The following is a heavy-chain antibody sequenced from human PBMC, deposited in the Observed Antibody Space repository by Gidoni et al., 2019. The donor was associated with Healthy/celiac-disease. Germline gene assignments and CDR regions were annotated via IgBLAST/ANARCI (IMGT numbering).Heavy chain of an antibody. CDR2: IYYSGST. CDR1: GGSISSYY. V-gene: IGHV4-59*01. Sequence: QVQLQESGPGLVKPSETLSLTCTVSGGSISSYYWSWIRQPPGKGLEWIGYIYYSGSTNYNPSLKSRGTISVDTAKNQFSLKLSSVTAADTAGYYCARGLGGYYYDSSPSVFDYWGQGTLVTVSS. CDR3: ARGLGGYYYDSSPSVFDY. J-gene: IGHJ4*02. D-gene: IGHD3-22*01.